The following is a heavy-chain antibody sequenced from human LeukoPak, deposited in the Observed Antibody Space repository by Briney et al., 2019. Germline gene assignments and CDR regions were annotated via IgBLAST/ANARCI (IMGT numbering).Heavy chain of an antibody. J-gene: IGHJ4*02. CDR2: INHSGST. D-gene: IGHD1-7*01. V-gene: IGHV4-34*01. Sequence: SETLSLTCAVYGGSFSGYYWSWIRQPPGKGLEWIGEINHSGSTNYNPPLKSRVTISVDTSKNQFSLKLSSVTAADTAVYYCARLGTRKFPSDYWGQGTLVTVSS. CDR3: ARLGTRKFPSDY. CDR1: GGSFSGYY.